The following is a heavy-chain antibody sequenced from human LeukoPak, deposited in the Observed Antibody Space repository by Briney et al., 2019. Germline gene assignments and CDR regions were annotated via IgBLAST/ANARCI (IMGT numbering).Heavy chain of an antibody. D-gene: IGHD6-13*01. CDR2: IYYSGST. CDR1: GGSISSGGYS. Sequence: PSETLSLTCAVSGGSISSGGYSWSWIRQPPGKGLEWIGYIYYSGSTYYNPSLKSRVTISVDTSKNQFSLKLSSVTAADTAVYYCATYIAAAGTSAFDIWGQGTMVTVSS. J-gene: IGHJ3*02. V-gene: IGHV4-30-4*07. CDR3: ATYIAAAGTSAFDI.